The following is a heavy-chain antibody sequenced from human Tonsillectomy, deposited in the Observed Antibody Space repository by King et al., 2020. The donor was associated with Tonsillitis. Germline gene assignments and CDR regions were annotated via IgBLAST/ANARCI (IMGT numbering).Heavy chain of an antibody. CDR3: ARDSGYSAFDI. CDR2: IKEDGSEK. D-gene: IGHD5-18*01. J-gene: IGHJ3*02. CDR1: GFTFSSSW. Sequence: VQLVESGGGLVQPGGSLRLSCDASGFTFSSSWMAWVRQAPGKGLEWGAGIKEDGSEKYYVDSVQGRFTISRDNPKKSLYLQMNSLRADDTALYYCARDSGYSAFDIWGQGTMVIVSS. V-gene: IGHV3-7*04.